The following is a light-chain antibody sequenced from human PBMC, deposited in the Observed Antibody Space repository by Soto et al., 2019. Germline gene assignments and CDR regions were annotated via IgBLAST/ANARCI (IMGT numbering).Light chain of an antibody. V-gene: IGKV1-33*01. CDR2: DAS. J-gene: IGKJ5*01. CDR3: QQYDNLLP. Sequence: DIQMTQSPSTLSGSVGDRVTITCRASQSISSYLNWYQQKPGKAPKLLIYDASNLETGVPSRFSGSGSGTDFTFTISSLQPEDIATYYCQQYDNLLPFGQGTRLEIK. CDR1: QSISSY.